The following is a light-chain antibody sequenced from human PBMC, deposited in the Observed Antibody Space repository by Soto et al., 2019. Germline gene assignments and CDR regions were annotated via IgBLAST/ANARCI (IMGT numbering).Light chain of an antibody. CDR3: QQYNNWPPLT. CDR2: DAS. CDR1: QSVRNF. V-gene: IGKV3-11*01. J-gene: IGKJ1*01. Sequence: EIVLTQSPASLSLSPGERATLSCRASQSVRNFLAWYQQKPGQAPRLLIYDASNRATGIPARFSGSGSGTDFTLTISSLEPEDFAFYYCQQYNNWPPLTFGQGTKVDI.